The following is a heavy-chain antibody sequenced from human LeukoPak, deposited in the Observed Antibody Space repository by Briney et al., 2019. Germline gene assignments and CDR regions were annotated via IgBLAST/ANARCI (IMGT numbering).Heavy chain of an antibody. V-gene: IGHV4-39*01. CDR3: ARHAEYNSGWHFYLDH. J-gene: IGHJ4*02. CDR2: VNKVGST. D-gene: IGHD6-19*01. CDR1: GVSTTNGIYY. Sequence: PSETLSLTCTVSGVSTTNGIYYWAWIRQPRGKGMEWIERVNKVGSTYYNLSRRSSVTMSIDTSKNHFSLRLNSVTAADTAVYYCARHAEYNSGWHFYLDHWGQGILVTVSS.